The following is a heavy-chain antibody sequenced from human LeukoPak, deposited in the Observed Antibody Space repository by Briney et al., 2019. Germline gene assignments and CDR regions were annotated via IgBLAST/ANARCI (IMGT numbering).Heavy chain of an antibody. V-gene: IGHV3-30*04. CDR1: GFTFSSYA. D-gene: IGHD3-9*01. J-gene: IGHJ4*02. Sequence: GGSLRLSCAASGFTFSSYAMRWVRQAPGKGLEWVAVISYDGSNKYYADSVKGRFTISRDNSKDTLYLQVNRLRAEDTAVYYCARDPSYDILTGYYFFDYWGQGTLVSVSS. CDR2: ISYDGSNK. CDR3: ARDPSYDILTGYYFFDY.